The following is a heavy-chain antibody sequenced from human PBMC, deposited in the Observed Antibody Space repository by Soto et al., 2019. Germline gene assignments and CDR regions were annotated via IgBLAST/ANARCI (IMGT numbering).Heavy chain of an antibody. CDR2: IGAAGDT. J-gene: IGHJ6*01. CDR1: GFTFSNYD. Sequence: PGGSLRLSCAASGFTFSNYDMHWVRQAKGKGLEWLSGIGAAGDTFYPGSVSGRFTISRENAKNSLNLQINSLRAGDTAVYFCARGVLGRGEYFYGLVIVCPETMVAVSS. D-gene: IGHD2-8*02. CDR3: ARGVLGRGEYFYGLVI. V-gene: IGHV3-13*01.